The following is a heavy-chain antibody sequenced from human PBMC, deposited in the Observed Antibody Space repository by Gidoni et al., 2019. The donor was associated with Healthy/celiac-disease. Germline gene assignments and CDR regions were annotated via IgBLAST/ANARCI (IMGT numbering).Heavy chain of an antibody. CDR2: INHSGST. V-gene: IGHV4-34*01. J-gene: IGHJ4*02. D-gene: IGHD2-2*01. CDR3: ASRTSGVDY. CDR1: GGSFSGYY. Sequence: QVPLQQWGAGLLKPSETLSLTCPVHGGSFSGYYWSCIRQRPGTGLEWIGEINHSGSTNYNPSLKSRVTIAVDTSKNQFSLKLSSVTAADTALYYCASRTSGVDYWGQGTLVTVSS.